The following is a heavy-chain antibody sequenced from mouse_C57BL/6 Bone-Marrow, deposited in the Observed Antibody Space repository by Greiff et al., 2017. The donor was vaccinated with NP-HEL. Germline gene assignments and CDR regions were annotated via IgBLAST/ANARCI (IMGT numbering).Heavy chain of an antibody. Sequence: EVKLMESGGGLVQPKGSLKLSCAASGFSFNTYAMNWVRQAPGKGLEWVARIRSKSNNYATYYADSVKDRFTISRDDSESMLYLQMNNLKTEDTAMYYCVRHGNNWYFDVWGTGTTVTVSS. CDR1: GFSFNTYA. V-gene: IGHV10-1*01. CDR3: VRHGNNWYFDV. J-gene: IGHJ1*03. D-gene: IGHD2-1*01. CDR2: IRSKSNNYAT.